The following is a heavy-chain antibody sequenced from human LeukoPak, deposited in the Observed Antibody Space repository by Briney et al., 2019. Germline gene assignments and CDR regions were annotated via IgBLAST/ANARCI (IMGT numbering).Heavy chain of an antibody. CDR1: GYSISSGYY. CDR3: ARTSPGARGRLL. CDR2: IYHSGST. V-gene: IGHV4-38-2*02. J-gene: IGHJ4*02. Sequence: PSETLSLXCTVSGYSISSGYYWGWIRQPPGKGLEWIGSIYHSGSTYYNPSLKSRVTISVDTSKNQFSLKLSSVTAADTAVYYCARTSPGARGRLLWGQGTLVTVSS. D-gene: IGHD1-26*01.